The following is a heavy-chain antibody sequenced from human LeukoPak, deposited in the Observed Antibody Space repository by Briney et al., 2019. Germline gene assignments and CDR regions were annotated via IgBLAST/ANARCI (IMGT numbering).Heavy chain of an antibody. Sequence: SSETLSLTCSVSGGSISSSSYYWGWIRQPPGKGLEWIGSIYYSGSTYYNPSLKSRVTISVDTSKNQFSLKLSSVTAADTAVYYCARLYCSSTSCNYYYYYGMDVWGQGTTVTVSS. CDR2: IYYSGST. J-gene: IGHJ6*02. CDR1: GGSISSSSYY. D-gene: IGHD2-2*01. CDR3: ARLYCSSTSCNYYYYYGMDV. V-gene: IGHV4-39*01.